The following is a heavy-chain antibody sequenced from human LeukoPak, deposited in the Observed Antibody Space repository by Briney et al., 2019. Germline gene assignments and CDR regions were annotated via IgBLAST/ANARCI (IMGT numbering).Heavy chain of an antibody. J-gene: IGHJ5*02. D-gene: IGHD5-24*01. Sequence: GVSLRLSCAASGFTFSSYWMHWLRQAPGKGLVWVSRINSDGSSTRYADSVKGRFTISRDNAKNTLYLQMNSLRAEDTAVYYCARDRGRWLQFPWGQGTLVTVSS. CDR3: ARDRGRWLQFP. V-gene: IGHV3-74*01. CDR2: INSDGSST. CDR1: GFTFSSYW.